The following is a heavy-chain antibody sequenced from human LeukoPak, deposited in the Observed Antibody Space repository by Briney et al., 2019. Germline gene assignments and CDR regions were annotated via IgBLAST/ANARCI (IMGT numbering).Heavy chain of an antibody. CDR1: GFTFSNYW. V-gene: IGHV3-74*01. CDR2: ISTDGKST. Sequence: GGSLRLSCVASGFTFSNYWMLWVRQAPGKGLMWVSLISTDGKSTRYAESVKGRFTISRDNAKNALYLQMNSLRAEDTAAYYCAKVGGDYVFDYWGQGTLVTVSS. D-gene: IGHD4-17*01. CDR3: AKVGGDYVFDY. J-gene: IGHJ4*02.